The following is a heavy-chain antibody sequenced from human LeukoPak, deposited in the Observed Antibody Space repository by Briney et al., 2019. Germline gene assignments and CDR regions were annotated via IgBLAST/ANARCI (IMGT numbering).Heavy chain of an antibody. CDR2: IWYDGSNK. J-gene: IGHJ5*02. V-gene: IGHV3-33*06. D-gene: IGHD5-24*01. Sequence: GRSLRLSCAASGFTFSRSGMHWVRQAPGKGLEWVAIIWYDGSNKYYADSVKGRFTISRDNSKNTLYLQMNSLRAEDTAVYYCAKVYAEMAAYNWFDPWGQGTLVTVSS. CDR1: GFTFSRSG. CDR3: AKVYAEMAAYNWFDP.